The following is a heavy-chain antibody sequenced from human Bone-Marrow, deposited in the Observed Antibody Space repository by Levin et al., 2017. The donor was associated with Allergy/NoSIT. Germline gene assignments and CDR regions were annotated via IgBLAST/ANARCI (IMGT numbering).Heavy chain of an antibody. Sequence: GGSLRLSCAASGFIFDDFSMHWVRQAPGKGLEWVSGITWNGDSMTYADSVKGRFTISRDNAKNSLYLQMNSLRVEDTALYYCAKDMRYGMDVWGQGTTVTVSS. CDR1: GFIFDDFS. J-gene: IGHJ6*02. CDR3: AKDMRYGMDV. V-gene: IGHV3-9*01. CDR2: ITWNGDSM.